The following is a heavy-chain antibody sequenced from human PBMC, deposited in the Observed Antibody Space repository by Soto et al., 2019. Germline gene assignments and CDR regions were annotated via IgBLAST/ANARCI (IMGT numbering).Heavy chain of an antibody. D-gene: IGHD3-16*01. J-gene: IGHJ4*02. CDR3: ARGGGLGKLAMGFDY. CDR1: GYTFNSYG. V-gene: IGHV1-18*01. Sequence: QVQLVQSGAEVKKPGASVKVSCKASGYTFNSYGITWVRQAPGQGLEWMGCISADNGNTNYAQNLQGRVTMTTDTSRSTACMELRGLRSDATAVYYCARGGGLGKLAMGFDYWGQGTLVTVSS. CDR2: ISADNGNT.